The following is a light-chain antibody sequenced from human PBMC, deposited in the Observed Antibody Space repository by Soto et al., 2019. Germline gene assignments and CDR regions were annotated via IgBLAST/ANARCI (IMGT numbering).Light chain of an antibody. Sequence: QSVLTQPASVSGSPGQSITISCTGTSSDVGGYNYVSWYQQHPGKAPKLMIYDVSNRPSGVSNRFSGSKSGNTASLTISGLQAEYEADYYCGSYTSSSTVIFGGGTKLTVL. CDR1: SSDVGGYNY. CDR3: GSYTSSSTVI. J-gene: IGLJ2*01. CDR2: DVS. V-gene: IGLV2-14*03.